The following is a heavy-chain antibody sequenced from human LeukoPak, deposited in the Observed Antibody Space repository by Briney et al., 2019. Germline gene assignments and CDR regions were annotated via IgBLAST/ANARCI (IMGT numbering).Heavy chain of an antibody. CDR2: IYPDDSDT. Sequence: GESLKISCKGSGYSFASYWIGWVRQMPGKGLEWMGIIYPDDSDTRYSPSFQGQVTISADKSISTAYLQWSSLKASDTAMYYCARAYCSSTSCYPLFDYWGQGTLVTVSS. J-gene: IGHJ4*02. D-gene: IGHD2-2*01. CDR1: GYSFASYW. V-gene: IGHV5-51*01. CDR3: ARAYCSSTSCYPLFDY.